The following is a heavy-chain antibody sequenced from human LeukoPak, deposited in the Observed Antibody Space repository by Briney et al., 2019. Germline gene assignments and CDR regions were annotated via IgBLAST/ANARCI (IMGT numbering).Heavy chain of an antibody. D-gene: IGHD3-16*01. J-gene: IGHJ4*02. V-gene: IGHV4-59*01. CDR2: FSYSGGT. Sequence: SETLSLTCTVSGGSIDNLFWTWIRQPPGKGLEWIGYFSYSGGTTYNPSLKSRVTISIDTSKNQFSLNLNSVTAADPAVYYCAREGPLGKYYDYWGPGTLVTVSS. CDR1: GGSIDNLF. CDR3: AREGPLGKYYDY.